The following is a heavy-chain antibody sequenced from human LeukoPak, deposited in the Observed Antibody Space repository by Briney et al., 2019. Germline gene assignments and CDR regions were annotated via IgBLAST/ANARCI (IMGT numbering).Heavy chain of an antibody. CDR3: ARGYIAAAGRFSVY. J-gene: IGHJ4*02. V-gene: IGHV1-8*01. CDR1: GYTFTSYD. CDR2: MNPNSGST. Sequence: ASVKVSCKASGYTFTSYDINWVRQATGQGLEWMGWMNPNSGSTGYAQKFQGRVTMTRNTSISTAYMELSSLRSEDTAVYYCARGYIAAAGRFSVYWGQGTLVTVSS. D-gene: IGHD6-13*01.